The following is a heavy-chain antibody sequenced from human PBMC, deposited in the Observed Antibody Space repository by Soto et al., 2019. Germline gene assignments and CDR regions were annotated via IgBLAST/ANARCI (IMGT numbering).Heavy chain of an antibody. V-gene: IGHV1-3*01. D-gene: IGHD7-27*01. CDR1: GYTFTSYA. CDR3: ARVPKLGISVQVPTFDI. Sequence: ASVKVSCKASGYTFTSYAMHWVRQAPGQRLEGMGWINAGNGNTKYSQKLQGRVTITRDTSASTAYMELSSLRSEDTAVYYCARVPKLGISVQVPTFDIWGQGTLVTVSS. CDR2: INAGNGNT. J-gene: IGHJ4*02.